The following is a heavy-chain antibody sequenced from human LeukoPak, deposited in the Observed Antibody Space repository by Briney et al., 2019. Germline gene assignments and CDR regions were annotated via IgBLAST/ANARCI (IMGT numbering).Heavy chain of an antibody. CDR1: GYTFTSYY. CDR2: INPSGGST. D-gene: IGHD5-18*01. CDR3: ARVGVQSYGPQSYFDY. Sequence: ASVKVSCMASGYTFTSYYMHWVRQAPGQGLEWMGIINPSGGSTSYAQKFQGRVTMTRDTSTSTVYMELSSLRSEDTAVYYCARVGVQSYGPQSYFDYWGQGTLVTVSS. V-gene: IGHV1-46*01. J-gene: IGHJ4*02.